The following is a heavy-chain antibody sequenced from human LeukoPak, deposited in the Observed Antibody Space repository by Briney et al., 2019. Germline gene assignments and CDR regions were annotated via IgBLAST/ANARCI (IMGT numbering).Heavy chain of an antibody. D-gene: IGHD3-3*01. Sequence: PSGTLSLACAVSGGSISSSNWWSWVRQPPGKGLEWIGEIYHSGSTNYNPSLKSRVTISVDKSKNRFSLKLSSVTAADTAVYYCARELPRITIFGVVDSPNAFDIWGQGTMVTVSS. CDR3: ARELPRITIFGVVDSPNAFDI. V-gene: IGHV4-4*02. CDR1: GGSISSSNW. J-gene: IGHJ3*02. CDR2: IYHSGST.